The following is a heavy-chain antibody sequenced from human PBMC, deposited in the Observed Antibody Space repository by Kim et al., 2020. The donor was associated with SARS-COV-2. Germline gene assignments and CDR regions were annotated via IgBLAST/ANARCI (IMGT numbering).Heavy chain of an antibody. D-gene: IGHD6-19*01. V-gene: IGHV1-2*02. CDR2: INPDTDKT. J-gene: IGHJ4*02. CDR3: ARSNGWSHFDN. CDR1: GYMFTSHY. Sequence: ASVKVSCKTSGYMFTSHYIHWVRQAPGQGLEWMGWINPDTDKTHYAQRFQGRVTVTGDTSISTAYMELSSLTSDDTAVYYCARSNGWSHFDNWGQGVPVTVSS.